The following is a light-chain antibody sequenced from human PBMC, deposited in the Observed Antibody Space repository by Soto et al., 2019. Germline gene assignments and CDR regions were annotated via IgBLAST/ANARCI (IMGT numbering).Light chain of an antibody. J-gene: IGLJ2*01. CDR3: QAWDSITYVV. CDR2: QDK. CDR1: NLGSKY. V-gene: IGLV3-1*01. Sequence: SYELTQPPSVSVSPGQTATITCSGDNLGSKYVCWYQQRPGQSPVLVIYQDKYRPSGIPDRFSGANSGSTATLTITGTQAMDEADYYCQAWDSITYVVFGGGTKLTVL.